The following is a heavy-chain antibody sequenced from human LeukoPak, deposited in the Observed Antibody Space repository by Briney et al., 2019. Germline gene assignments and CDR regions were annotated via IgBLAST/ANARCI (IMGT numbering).Heavy chain of an antibody. V-gene: IGHV3-33*08. CDR2: IWYDGSNK. CDR1: GFTFSSYG. D-gene: IGHD6-13*01. Sequence: GGSLRLSCAASGFTFSSYGMHWVRQAPGKGLEWVAVIWYDGSNKYYADSVKGRFTISRDNSKNTLYLQMNSLRAEDTAVCYCARDLAAAGTGDYWGQGTLVTVSS. J-gene: IGHJ4*02. CDR3: ARDLAAAGTGDY.